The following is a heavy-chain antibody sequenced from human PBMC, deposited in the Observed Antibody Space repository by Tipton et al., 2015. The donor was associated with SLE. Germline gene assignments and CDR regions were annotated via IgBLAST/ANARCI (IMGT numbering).Heavy chain of an antibody. J-gene: IGHJ6*02. V-gene: IGHV4-61*05. CDR3: ARFRDEYYYYAMDV. CDR1: GDSISSSSYY. Sequence: TLSLTCTVSGDSISSSSYYWGWIRQPPGKGLEWIGYVYYSGSTNYNPSLKSRVTISMDASKNQFSLKLNSVTAADTAVYYCARFRDEYYYYAMDVWGQGTTVTVSS. CDR2: VYYSGST.